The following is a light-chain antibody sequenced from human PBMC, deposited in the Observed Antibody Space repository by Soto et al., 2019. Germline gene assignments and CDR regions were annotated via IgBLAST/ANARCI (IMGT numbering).Light chain of an antibody. CDR3: QQYGSSLTWT. Sequence: VLTQSPATLSVSPGESATLSCRASPSVSSHLAWYQQKPGQAPRLLIYGASTRATGSPARFSGSGSGTDFTLTVSRLEPEDFAVYYCQQYGSSLTWTFGQGTKVDI. J-gene: IGKJ1*01. CDR2: GAS. V-gene: IGKV3-20*01. CDR1: PSVSSH.